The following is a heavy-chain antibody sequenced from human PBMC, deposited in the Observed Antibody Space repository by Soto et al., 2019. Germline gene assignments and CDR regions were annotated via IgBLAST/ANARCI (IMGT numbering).Heavy chain of an antibody. Sequence: SETLSLTCAVSSGSISSSNWWSWVRQPPGKGLEWIGEIYHSGSTNYNPSLKSRVTISVDKSKNQFSLKLSSVTAADTAVYYCARAPPHTIFGVVIMAFDIWCQGSMVTVSS. CDR3: ARAPPHTIFGVVIMAFDI. D-gene: IGHD3-3*01. V-gene: IGHV4-4*02. J-gene: IGHJ3*02. CDR2: IYHSGST. CDR1: SGSISSSNW.